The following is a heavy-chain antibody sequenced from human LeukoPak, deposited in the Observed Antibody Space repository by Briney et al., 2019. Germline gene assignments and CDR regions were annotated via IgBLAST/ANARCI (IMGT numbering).Heavy chain of an antibody. CDR2: INSDGSIT. CDR1: GFIFSGHW. CDR3: ARGRYCSGGTCYADY. J-gene: IGHJ4*02. D-gene: IGHD2-15*01. V-gene: IGHV3-74*01. Sequence: GGSLRLSCAASGFIFSGHWMHWVRQAPAKGLVWVSRINSDGSITNYADSVKGRFTVSRDNAKSTLYLQMNSLRAEDTAVYYCARGRYCSGGTCYADYWGQGTLVTVSS.